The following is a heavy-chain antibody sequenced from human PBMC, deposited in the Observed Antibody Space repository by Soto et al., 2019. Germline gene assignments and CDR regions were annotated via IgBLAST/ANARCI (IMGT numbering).Heavy chain of an antibody. D-gene: IGHD2-2*01. CDR3: ARHADCSSISCSYFYYMDV. J-gene: IGHJ6*03. CDR1: GGSIRSHY. CDR2: IYYSGAT. V-gene: IGHV4-59*08. Sequence: SETLSLTCTVSGGSIRSHYWSWIRQPPGKGLEWIGYIYYSGATNYNPSLKGRVILSVDTSKNQFSLKLNSVTAADTAVYYCARHADCSSISCSYFYYMDVWGKGTTVTVSS.